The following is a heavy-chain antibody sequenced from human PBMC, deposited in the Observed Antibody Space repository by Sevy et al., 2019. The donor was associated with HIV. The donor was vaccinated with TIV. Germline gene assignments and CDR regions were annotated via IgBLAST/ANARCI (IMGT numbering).Heavy chain of an antibody. V-gene: IGHV3-23*01. D-gene: IGHD2-8*01. J-gene: IGHJ4*02. CDR1: GFAFYDYS. Sequence: GESLKISCAASGFAFYDYSMSWIRQAPGKGLEWVATLSFGCGKINYADSVKGRFTISRDNSKTSFYLQMDNLRVEDTALYYCAREGCTRPHDYWGQGTRVTVSS. CDR3: AREGCTRPHDY. CDR2: LSFGCGKI.